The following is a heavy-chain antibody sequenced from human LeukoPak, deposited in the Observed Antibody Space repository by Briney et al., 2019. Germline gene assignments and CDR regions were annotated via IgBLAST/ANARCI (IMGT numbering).Heavy chain of an antibody. CDR2: IYYGGST. J-gene: IGHJ4*02. V-gene: IGHV4-28*01. CDR1: GDSISSGNW. CDR3: ARTLGGSYHYFDY. Sequence: SDTLSLTCAVSGDSISSGNWWGWIRQPPGKGLEWIGYIYYGGSTYYNPSLKSRVTMSVDTSKNQFSLKLSSVTAVDTAVYYCARTLGGSYHYFDYWGQGTLLTVSS. D-gene: IGHD1-26*01.